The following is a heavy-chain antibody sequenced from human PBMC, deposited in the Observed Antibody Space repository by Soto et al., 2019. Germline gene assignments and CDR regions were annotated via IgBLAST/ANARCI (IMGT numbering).Heavy chain of an antibody. Sequence: SVKVSCKASVYALTSYGVSLVRQAPGQGLEWMGWISAYNGNTNYAQKLQGRVTMTTDTSTSTAYMELRSLRSDDTAVYYCAREDTYSSHPRGYYYGMDVWGQGTTVTGSS. J-gene: IGHJ6*02. D-gene: IGHD6-13*01. CDR2: ISAYNGNT. CDR3: AREDTYSSHPRGYYYGMDV. V-gene: IGHV1-18*04. CDR1: VYALTSYG.